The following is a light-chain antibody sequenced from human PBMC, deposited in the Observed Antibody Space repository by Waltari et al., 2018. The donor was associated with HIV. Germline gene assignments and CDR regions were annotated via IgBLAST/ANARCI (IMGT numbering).Light chain of an antibody. V-gene: IGKV3-20*01. CDR1: TSVSSSQ. CDR2: AAS. CDR3: QQYGTSPRT. J-gene: IGKJ4*01. Sequence: IVLTQSPGPMSLSQGGRATLSCRISTSVSSSQLPWYQQKPGHAPRLLIYAASSRATGITDRFSGSGSGTVFTLTISSLEPEDFVVYYCQQYGTSPRTFGGGTKVELK.